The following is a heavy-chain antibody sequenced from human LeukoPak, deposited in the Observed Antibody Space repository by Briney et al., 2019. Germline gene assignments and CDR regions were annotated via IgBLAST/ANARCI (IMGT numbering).Heavy chain of an antibody. CDR3: ARYYFDY. CDR1: GGSFSGYY. CDR2: INHSGDT. V-gene: IGHV4-34*01. Sequence: PSETLSLTCAVYGGSFSGYYWSWIRQPPGKGLEWIGEINHSGDTNRNPSLKSRVSISVDTSKNQFSLKLRSVTAADTAVYYCARYYFDYWGQGTLVTVSS. J-gene: IGHJ4*02.